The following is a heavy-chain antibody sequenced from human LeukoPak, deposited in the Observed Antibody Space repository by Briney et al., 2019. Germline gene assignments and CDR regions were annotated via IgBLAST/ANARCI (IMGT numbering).Heavy chain of an antibody. CDR3: AKGGHYDSSGYSPFDY. J-gene: IGHJ4*02. V-gene: IGHV3-23*01. CDR1: GFTFGSYA. D-gene: IGHD3-22*01. Sequence: PGGPLRISCAASGFTFGSYAMSWVRQAPGKGLEWVSGISGRGHTTYHADSVRGRFTISRDNSKNTLYLQMNSLRVDDSAVYYCAKGGHYDSSGYSPFDYWGQGTLVTVSS. CDR2: ISGRGHTT.